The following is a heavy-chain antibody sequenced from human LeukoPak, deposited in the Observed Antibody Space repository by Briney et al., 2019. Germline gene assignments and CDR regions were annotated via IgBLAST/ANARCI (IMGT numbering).Heavy chain of an antibody. D-gene: IGHD3-22*01. J-gene: IGHJ4*02. V-gene: IGHV3-30-3*01. CDR1: GFTFSSYA. CDR3: ARDHTYYDSSEGFDY. CDR2: ISYDGSNK. Sequence: GGSLRPSCAASGFTFSSYAMHWVRQAPGKGLEWVAVISYDGSNKYYADSVKGRFTISRDNSKNTLYLQMNSLRAEDTAVYYCARDHTYYDSSEGFDYWGQGTLVTVSS.